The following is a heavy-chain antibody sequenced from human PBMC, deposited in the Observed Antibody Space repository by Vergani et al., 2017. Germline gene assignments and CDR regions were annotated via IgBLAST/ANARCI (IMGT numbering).Heavy chain of an antibody. CDR2: IYPADSDT. J-gene: IGHJ4*02. V-gene: IGHV5-51*01. Sequence: EVALVQSGPEMRKPGESLKISCKGSEYSFGNYWIGWVRQMPGKGLEWMGIIYPADSDTGYSPSFQGQVTISADKSISTAFLQWDSLKASDTALYYCARHTTYTDSWGQGTLVTASS. D-gene: IGHD1-1*01. CDR1: EYSFGNYW. CDR3: ARHTTYTDS.